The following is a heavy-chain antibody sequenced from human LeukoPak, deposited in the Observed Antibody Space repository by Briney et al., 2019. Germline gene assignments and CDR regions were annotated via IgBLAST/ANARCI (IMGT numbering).Heavy chain of an antibody. CDR3: AREEVGATTGAFDI. CDR2: IYYSGST. D-gene: IGHD1-26*01. CDR1: GGSISSHY. Sequence: SETLSLTCTVSGGSISSHYWSWIRQPPGKGLEWIGYIYYSGSTNYNPSLKSRVTISVDTSKNQFSLKLSSVTAADTAVYYCAREEVGATTGAFDIWGQGIMVTVSS. J-gene: IGHJ3*02. V-gene: IGHV4-59*11.